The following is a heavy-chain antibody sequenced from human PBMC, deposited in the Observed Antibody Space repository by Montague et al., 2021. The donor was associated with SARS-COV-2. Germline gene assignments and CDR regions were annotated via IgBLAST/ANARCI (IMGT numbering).Heavy chain of an antibody. D-gene: IGHD3-22*01. Sequence: SETLSLTCTVSGGSISSSSCYWGWIRQPPGKGLEWIGSIYYSGSTYYNPSLKSRVTISVDTSKNQFSLKLSSVTAADTAVYYCARFPTSYYYDSKAAPATPDAFDIWGQGTMVTVSS. CDR3: ARFPTSYYYDSKAAPATPDAFDI. CDR2: IYYSGST. CDR1: GGSISSSSCY. V-gene: IGHV4-39*01. J-gene: IGHJ3*02.